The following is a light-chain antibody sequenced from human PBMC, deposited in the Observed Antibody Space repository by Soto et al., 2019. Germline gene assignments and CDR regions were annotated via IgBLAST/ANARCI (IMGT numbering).Light chain of an antibody. CDR1: SNDVGTYNL. CDR2: EAS. CDR3: CSYGRSVV. Sequence: QSVLTQPASVSGSPGQSITISCTGISNDVGTYNLVSWYQHHPGKAPKLIIYEASKRPSGVPNRFSGSKSGNTASVTISGLHAEDEADYYCCSYGRSVVFGGGTKLTVL. J-gene: IGLJ2*01. V-gene: IGLV2-23*01.